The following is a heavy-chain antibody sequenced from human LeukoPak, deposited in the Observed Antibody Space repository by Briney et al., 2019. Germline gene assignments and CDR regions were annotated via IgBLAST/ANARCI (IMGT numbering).Heavy chain of an antibody. D-gene: IGHD1-26*01. J-gene: IGHJ2*01. CDR2: MQSGGST. CDR1: GITVSSKY. CDR3: ARDVGAGWYFDL. V-gene: IGHV3-53*01. Sequence: PGGSLRLSCAASGITVSSKYMSWVRQAPGKGLEWVSVMQSGGSTYYADSVKGRFTISRDNSKNTLYLQMNSLRVEDTAVYYCARDVGAGWYFDLWGGGTLVTVSS.